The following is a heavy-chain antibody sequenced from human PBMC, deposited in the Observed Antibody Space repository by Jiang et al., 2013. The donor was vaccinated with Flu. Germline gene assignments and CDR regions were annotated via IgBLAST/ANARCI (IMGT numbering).Heavy chain of an antibody. Sequence: GAEVKKPGASVKVSCKASGYTFTGYYMHWVRQAPGQGLEWMGWINPNSGGTNYAQKFQGWVTMTRDTSISTAYMELSRLRSDDTAVYYCARDYYDSSGYRKFDYWGQGTLVTVSS. CDR2: INPNSGGT. D-gene: IGHD3-22*01. J-gene: IGHJ4*02. CDR1: GYTFTGYY. V-gene: IGHV1-2*04. CDR3: ARDYYDSSGYRKFDY.